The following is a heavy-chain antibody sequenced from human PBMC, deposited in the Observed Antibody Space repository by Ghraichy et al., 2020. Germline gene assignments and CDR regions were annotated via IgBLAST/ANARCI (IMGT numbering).Heavy chain of an antibody. Sequence: ASVKVSCKAPRHTFISYAMHWVRQAPGQRLEWMGWINAGNGNTEYSQKFQGRVTITRDTSASTAYMELSSLRSEDTAVYYCARRYCTNGVCSPYFQHWGQGTLVTVSS. CDR2: INAGNGNT. CDR1: RHTFISYA. CDR3: ARRYCTNGVCSPYFQH. V-gene: IGHV1-3*01. J-gene: IGHJ1*01. D-gene: IGHD2-8*01.